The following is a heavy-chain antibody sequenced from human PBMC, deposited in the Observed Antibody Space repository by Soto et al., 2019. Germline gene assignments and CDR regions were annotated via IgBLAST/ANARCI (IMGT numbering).Heavy chain of an antibody. J-gene: IGHJ4*02. D-gene: IGHD2-21*01. CDR1: GYTLTELS. CDR2: FDPEDGET. CDR3: ETGSLKAYYFDY. V-gene: IGHV1-24*01. Sequence: ASVKVSCKVSGYTLTELSMHWVRQAPGKGLEWMGGFDPEDGETIYAQKFQGRVTMTEDTSTDTAYMELSSLRSEDTAVYYCETGSLKAYYFDYWGQGTLVTVSS.